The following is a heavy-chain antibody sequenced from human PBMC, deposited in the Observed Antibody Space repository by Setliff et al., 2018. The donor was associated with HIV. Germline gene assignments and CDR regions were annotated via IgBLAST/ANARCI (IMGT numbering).Heavy chain of an antibody. V-gene: IGHV4-34*01. CDR1: GGSFSGYY. CDR3: ARVRLELRQYWFDS. CDR2: INHSGST. D-gene: IGHD1-7*01. J-gene: IGHJ5*01. Sequence: PSETPSLTCAVYGGSFSGYYWSWIRQPPGKGLEWIGEINHSGSTNYNPSLKRRVTISVDTSKNQFSLKLNSVTAADTAVYYCARVRLELRQYWFDSWGQGSPVTVSS.